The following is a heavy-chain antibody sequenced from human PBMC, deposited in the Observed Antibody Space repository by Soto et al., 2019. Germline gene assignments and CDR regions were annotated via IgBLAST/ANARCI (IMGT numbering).Heavy chain of an antibody. Sequence: ASVKVSCKASGYTFTSYGISWVRQAPGQGLEWMGWISAYNGNTNYAQKLQGRVTMTTDTSTSTAYMELRSLRSDDTAVYYCARDMGQQLAGVGFDYWGQGTLVTVSS. CDR3: ARDMGQQLAGVGFDY. V-gene: IGHV1-18*01. CDR2: ISAYNGNT. CDR1: GYTFTSYG. D-gene: IGHD6-13*01. J-gene: IGHJ4*02.